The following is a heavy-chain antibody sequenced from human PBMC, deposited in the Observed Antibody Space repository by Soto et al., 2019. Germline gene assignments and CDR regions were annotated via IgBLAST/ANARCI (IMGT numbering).Heavy chain of an antibody. Sequence: GGSLRLSCAASGFTFSSYSMNWVRQAPGKGLEWVSSISSSSSYIYYADSVKGRFTISGDNAKNSLYLQMNSLRAEDTAVYYCAFMTTVTTTSPKPYYYYGMDVWGQGTTVTVSS. V-gene: IGHV3-21*01. CDR3: AFMTTVTTTSPKPYYYYGMDV. CDR2: ISSSSSYI. CDR1: GFTFSSYS. D-gene: IGHD4-17*01. J-gene: IGHJ6*02.